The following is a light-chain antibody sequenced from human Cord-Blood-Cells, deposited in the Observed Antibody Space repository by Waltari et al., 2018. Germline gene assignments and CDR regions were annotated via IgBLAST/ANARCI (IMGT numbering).Light chain of an antibody. CDR1: QSVSSN. CDR3: QQYNNGPYS. CDR2: GAS. J-gene: IGKJ2*03. Sequence: EIVMTQSPATLSVSPGERATLSCRASQSVSSNLAWYQQKPGQAPILLIYGASTGTTGNPWSFSGSGSGTEFTLTVCNLRSEDFAVYYCQQYNNGPYSFGQGTNLAIK. V-gene: IGKV3-15*01.